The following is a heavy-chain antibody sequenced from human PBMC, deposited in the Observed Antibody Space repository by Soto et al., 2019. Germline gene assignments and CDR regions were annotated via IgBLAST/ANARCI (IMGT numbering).Heavy chain of an antibody. CDR2: IIPIFGTA. D-gene: IGHD6-13*01. CDR3: ARGSLPTYSSSFPDYYGMDV. CDR1: GGTFSSYA. V-gene: IGHV1-69*13. Sequence: ASVKVSCKASGGTFSSYAISWVRQAPGQGLEWMGGIIPIFGTANYAQKFQGRVTITADESTSTAYMELSSLRSEDTAVYYCARGSLPTYSSSFPDYYGMDVWGQGTTVTVSS. J-gene: IGHJ6*02.